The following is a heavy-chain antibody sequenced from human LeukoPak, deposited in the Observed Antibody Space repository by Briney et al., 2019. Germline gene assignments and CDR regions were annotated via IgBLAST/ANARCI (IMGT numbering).Heavy chain of an antibody. D-gene: IGHD2-2*01. V-gene: IGHV3-21*01. Sequence: GGSLRLSCEASGFTFNTYSMNWARQAPGKGLEWVSSIDSSGGYMFYADSVKGRFTISRDNSKNTLYLQMNSLRAEDTAVYYCARAGLYCSSTSCYFYFDYWGQGTLVTVSS. J-gene: IGHJ4*02. CDR2: IDSSGGYM. CDR3: ARAGLYCSSTSCYFYFDY. CDR1: GFTFNTYS.